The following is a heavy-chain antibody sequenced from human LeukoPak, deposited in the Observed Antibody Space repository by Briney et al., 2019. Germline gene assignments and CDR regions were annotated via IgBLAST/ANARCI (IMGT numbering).Heavy chain of an antibody. V-gene: IGHV4-34*01. CDR1: GGSFSGYY. J-gene: IGHJ4*02. CDR3: ARVGYSYGYGTIDY. D-gene: IGHD5-18*01. Sequence: PSETLSLTCAVYGGSFSGYYWSWIRQPPGKGLEWIGEINHSGSTNYNPSLKSRVTISVDTSKNQFSLKLSSVTAADTAVYYCARVGYSYGYGTIDYWGQGTLVTVSS. CDR2: INHSGST.